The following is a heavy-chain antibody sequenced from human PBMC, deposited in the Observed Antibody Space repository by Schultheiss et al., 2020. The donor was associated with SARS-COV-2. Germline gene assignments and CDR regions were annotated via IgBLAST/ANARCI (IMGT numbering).Heavy chain of an antibody. D-gene: IGHD2/OR15-2a*01. CDR2: INHSGST. CDR1: GASISSYY. Sequence: SETLSLTCTVSGASISSYYCSWIRQPPGKGLEWIGEINHSGSTNYNPSLKSRVTISVDTSKNQFSLKLSSVTAADTAVYYCARVIGNGLFDYWGQGTLVTVSS. CDR3: ARVIGNGLFDY. V-gene: IGHV4-34*09. J-gene: IGHJ4*02.